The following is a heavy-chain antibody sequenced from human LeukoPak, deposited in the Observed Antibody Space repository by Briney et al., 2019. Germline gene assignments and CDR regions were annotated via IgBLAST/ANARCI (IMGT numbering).Heavy chain of an antibody. CDR3: ARGGDYGSGSLFDY. V-gene: IGHV4-59*01. J-gene: IGHJ4*02. D-gene: IGHD3-10*01. CDR2: IYYSGST. CDR1: GGSISDYY. Sequence: SETLSLTCSVSGGSISDYYWNWIRQPPGKGLEWIGYIYYSGSTNYNPSLKSRVTISVDTSKNQFSLKLSSVTAADTAVYYCARGGDYGSGSLFDYWGQGTLVTVSS.